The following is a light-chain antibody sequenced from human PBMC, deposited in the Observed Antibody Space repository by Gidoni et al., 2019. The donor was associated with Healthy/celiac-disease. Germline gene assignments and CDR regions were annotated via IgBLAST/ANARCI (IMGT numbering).Light chain of an antibody. J-gene: IGKJ1*01. Sequence: DIQMTQSPSTLSASVGDRVTITCRASQSISSVLAWYQQKPGKAPTRLIEKASSLESGVPLRFSGSGSGTEFTLTISSLQPDDVATYYGQQYNSYWTFGQXTKVEIK. CDR2: KAS. CDR1: QSISSV. V-gene: IGKV1-5*03. CDR3: QQYNSYWT.